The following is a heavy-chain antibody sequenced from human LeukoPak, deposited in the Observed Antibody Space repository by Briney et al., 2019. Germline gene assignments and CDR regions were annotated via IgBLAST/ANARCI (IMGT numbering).Heavy chain of an antibody. Sequence: SVKVSCKASGGTFSSYAISWVRQAPGQGLEWMGGINPILGTANYAQKFQGRVTITADESTSTAYMELSSLRSEDTAVYYCARGEGVERAFDIWGQGTMVTVSS. CDR3: ARGEGVERAFDI. J-gene: IGHJ3*02. V-gene: IGHV1-69*13. CDR1: GGTFSSYA. CDR2: INPILGTA. D-gene: IGHD1-1*01.